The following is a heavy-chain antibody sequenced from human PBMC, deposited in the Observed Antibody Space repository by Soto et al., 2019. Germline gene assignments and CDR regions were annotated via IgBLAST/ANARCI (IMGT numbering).Heavy chain of an antibody. J-gene: IGHJ6*02. CDR1: GGSFSGYY. CDR3: ARITVTIPYYYGMDV. CDR2: INHSGST. V-gene: IGHV4-34*01. D-gene: IGHD4-17*01. Sequence: QVQLQQWGAGLLKPSETLSLTCAVYGGSFSGYYWSWIRQPPGKGLEWIGEINHSGSTNYNPSLKSRVTISVDPSKNQFALKLSSVTAADTAVYYCARITVTIPYYYGMDVWGQGTTVTVSS.